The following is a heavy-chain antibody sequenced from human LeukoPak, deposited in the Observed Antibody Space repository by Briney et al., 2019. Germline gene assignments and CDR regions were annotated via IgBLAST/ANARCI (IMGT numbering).Heavy chain of an antibody. CDR2: IYYSGST. CDR3: ARSNCGYDRIPNYMDV. CDR1: GASISSGNSY. V-gene: IGHV4-30-4*08. D-gene: IGHD5-12*01. Sequence: PSQTLSLTCTVSGASISSGNSYWSWIRQPPGKGLEWIGYIYYSGSTYYNPSLKSRVTISVDTSKNQFSLKLSSVTAADTAVYYCARSNCGYDRIPNYMDVWGKGTAVTVSS. J-gene: IGHJ6*03.